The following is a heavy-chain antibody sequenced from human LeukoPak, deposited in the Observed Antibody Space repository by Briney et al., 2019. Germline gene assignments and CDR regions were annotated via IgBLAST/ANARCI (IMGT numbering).Heavy chain of an antibody. CDR2: ISGDGGST. CDR1: GFTFDDYA. J-gene: IGHJ4*02. V-gene: IGHV3-43*02. D-gene: IGHD3-22*01. CDR3: ARESESSGYSFDY. Sequence: GGSLRLSCAASGFTFDDYAMHWVRQAPGKGLEWVSLISGDGGSTYYADSVKGRFTISRDNSKNSLYLQMNSLRAEDTAVYYCARESESSGYSFDYWGQGTLVTVSS.